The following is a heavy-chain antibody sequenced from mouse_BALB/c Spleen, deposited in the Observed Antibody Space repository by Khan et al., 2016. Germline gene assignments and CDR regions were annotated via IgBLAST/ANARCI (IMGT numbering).Heavy chain of an antibody. J-gene: IGHJ1*01. Sequence: EVQLQESGPGLVKPSQSLSLTCTVTGYSITSDYAWNWIRQFPGNKLEWMGYISYSGSTSYNPSLKSRISITRDTSKNQFFLQLNSVTTEDTATYYCARAPPRLYFDVWGAGTTVTVSS. CDR1: GYSITSDYA. CDR2: ISYSGST. CDR3: ARAPPRLYFDV. V-gene: IGHV3-2*02.